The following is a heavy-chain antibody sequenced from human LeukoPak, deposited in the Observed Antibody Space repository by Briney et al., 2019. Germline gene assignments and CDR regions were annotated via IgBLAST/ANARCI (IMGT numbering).Heavy chain of an antibody. CDR3: ASGGSGWYNRYYYYYYGMDV. V-gene: IGHV1-69*13. CDR2: ITPIFGTA. Sequence: SVRVSCKASGGTFSSYAISWVRQAPGQGLEWMGGITPIFGTANYAQKFQGRVTITADESTSTAYMELSSLRSEDTAVYYCASGGSGWYNRYYYYYYGMDVWGKGTTVTVSS. J-gene: IGHJ6*04. CDR1: GGTFSSYA. D-gene: IGHD6-19*01.